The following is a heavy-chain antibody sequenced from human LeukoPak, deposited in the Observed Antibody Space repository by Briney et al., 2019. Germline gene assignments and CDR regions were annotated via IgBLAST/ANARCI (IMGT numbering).Heavy chain of an antibody. D-gene: IGHD3-22*01. CDR2: ISSSSSYI. V-gene: IGHV3-21*01. J-gene: IGHJ4*02. Sequence: GGSLRLSCAASGFTFSSYSMNWVRQAPGKGLEWVSSISSSSSYIYYADSVKGRFTISRDSAKNSLYLQMNSLRAEDTAVYYCAREVHYYDSSGYYYRPFDYWGQGTLVTVSS. CDR3: AREVHYYDSSGYYYRPFDY. CDR1: GFTFSSYS.